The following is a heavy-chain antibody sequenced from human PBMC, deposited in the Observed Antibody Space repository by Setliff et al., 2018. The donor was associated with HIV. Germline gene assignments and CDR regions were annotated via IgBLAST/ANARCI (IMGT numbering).Heavy chain of an antibody. CDR1: GFTLSSYT. CDR3: AKGRAGYSFDY. D-gene: IGHD6-13*01. Sequence: GGSLRLSCAASGFTLSSYTMHWVRQAPGKGLEWVSTINSGERTFYAKSVKGRFTISRDNSKSTLYLQVNSLRAEYTAVYFCAKGRAGYSFDYWGQGTLVTVSS. J-gene: IGHJ4*02. V-gene: IGHV3-23*01. CDR2: INSGERT.